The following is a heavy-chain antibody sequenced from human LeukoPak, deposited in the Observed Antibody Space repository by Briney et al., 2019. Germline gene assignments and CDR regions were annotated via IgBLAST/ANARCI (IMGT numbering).Heavy chain of an antibody. D-gene: IGHD1-7*01. J-gene: IGHJ6*02. V-gene: IGHV3-48*04. CDR1: GFTFSSYS. CDR3: ARSLMNSVRPYYYYYYGMDV. CDR2: ISSSGSTI. Sequence: GGSLRLSCAASGFTFSSYSMNWIRQAPGKGLEWVSYISSSGSTIYYADSVKGRFTISRDNAKNSLYLQMNSLRAEDTAVYYCARSLMNSVRPYYYYYYGMDVWGQGTTVTVSS.